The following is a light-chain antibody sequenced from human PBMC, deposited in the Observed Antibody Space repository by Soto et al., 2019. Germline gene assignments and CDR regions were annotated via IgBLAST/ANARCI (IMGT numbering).Light chain of an antibody. V-gene: IGKV4-1*01. CDR1: QSVLYSSNNKNY. CDR3: QQYESTPPT. CDR2: WAS. J-gene: IGKJ2*01. Sequence: DIVMTQSPDSLAVSLGERATINCKSSQSVLYSSNNKNYLAWYQQRPGQPPKLLIYWASTRESGVPDRFSGSGSGTDSTLTITSLQAEDLAVYYCQQYESTPPTFGQGTKLEIK.